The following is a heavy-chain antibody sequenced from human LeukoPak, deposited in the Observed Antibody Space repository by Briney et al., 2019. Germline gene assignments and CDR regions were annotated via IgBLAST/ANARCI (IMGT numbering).Heavy chain of an antibody. Sequence: SETLSLTCTVSGGSISSSSYYWGWIRQPPGKGLEWIGSIYHSGSTYYNPSLKSRVTISVDTSKNQFSLKLSSVTAADTAVYYCARSHAFDIWGQGTMVTVSS. V-gene: IGHV4-39*07. CDR2: IYHSGST. J-gene: IGHJ3*02. CDR3: ARSHAFDI. CDR1: GGSISSSSYY.